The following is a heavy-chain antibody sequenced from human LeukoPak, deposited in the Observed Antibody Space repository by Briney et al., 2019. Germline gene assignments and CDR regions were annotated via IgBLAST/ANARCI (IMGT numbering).Heavy chain of an antibody. V-gene: IGHV4-59*11. Sequence: PSETLSLTCTVSGGSISSHYWSWIRQPPGKGLEWIGYIYYSGSTNYNPSLKSRVTISVDTSKNQFSLKLSSVTAADTAVYYCAREVSSTGYYYRVFDYWGQGTLVTVSS. CDR2: IYYSGST. CDR1: GGSISSHY. D-gene: IGHD3-22*01. J-gene: IGHJ4*02. CDR3: AREVSSTGYYYRVFDY.